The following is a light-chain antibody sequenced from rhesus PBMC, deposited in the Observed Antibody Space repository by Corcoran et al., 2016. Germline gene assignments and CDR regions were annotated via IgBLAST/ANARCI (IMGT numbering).Light chain of an antibody. Sequence: EIVMTQSPATLSLSPGERATLSCRASQSVSTNLAWYQQKPGQAPKLLMHGASSRAPGIPDRFRGSGSGTEFTLTISSLAPEDVGIYFCQQDYTWPLTFGGGTKVELK. J-gene: IGKJ4*01. CDR3: QQDYTWPLT. CDR2: GAS. CDR1: QSVSTN. V-gene: IGKV3-42*01.